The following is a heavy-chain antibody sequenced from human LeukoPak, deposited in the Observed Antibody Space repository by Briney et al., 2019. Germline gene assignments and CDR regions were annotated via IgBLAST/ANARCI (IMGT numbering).Heavy chain of an antibody. Sequence: ASVKVSCKASGYIFTAYYLHWVRQAPGQGLEWMGWIKANNGDTNYARKFQGWVTMTRDTSISTAYMELSRLRSDDTAVYYCARSSSGYYPYYFDYWGQGTLVTVSS. J-gene: IGHJ4*02. CDR2: IKANNGDT. V-gene: IGHV1-2*04. D-gene: IGHD3-22*01. CDR3: ARSSSGYYPYYFDY. CDR1: GYIFTAYY.